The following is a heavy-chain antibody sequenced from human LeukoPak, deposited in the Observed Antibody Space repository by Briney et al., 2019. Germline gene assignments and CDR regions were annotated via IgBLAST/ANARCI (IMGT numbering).Heavy chain of an antibody. CDR1: GYTFTSYY. D-gene: IGHD2-15*01. V-gene: IGHV1-46*01. CDR3: ARFGLGYCSGGSCPGDY. Sequence: ASVKVSYTASGYTFTSYYMHWVRQAPGQGLEWKGIINPSGGSTSYAQKSQGRVTMTRDTSTSTVYMELSSLRSEDTAVYYCARFGLGYCSGGSCPGDYWGQGTLVTVSS. J-gene: IGHJ4*02. CDR2: INPSGGST.